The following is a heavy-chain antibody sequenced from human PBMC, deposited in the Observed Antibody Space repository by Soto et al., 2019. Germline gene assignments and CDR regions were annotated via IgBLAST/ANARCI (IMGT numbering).Heavy chain of an antibody. CDR2: ISYDGSNK. V-gene: IGHV3-30-3*01. J-gene: IGHJ6*02. CDR1: GFTFSSYA. CDR3: ARGPSGYYAYYYSGMDV. D-gene: IGHD4-17*01. Sequence: PGGSLRLSCAASGFTFSSYAMHWVRQAPGKGLEWVAVISYDGSNKYYADSVKGRFTISRDNSKNTLYLQMNSLRAEDTAVYYCARGPSGYYAYYYSGMDVGGQGTTVTVPS.